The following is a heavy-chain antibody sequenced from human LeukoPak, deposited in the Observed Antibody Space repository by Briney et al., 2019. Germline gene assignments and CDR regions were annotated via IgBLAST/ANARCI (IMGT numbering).Heavy chain of an antibody. CDR2: ISWNSGSI. CDR1: GFTFDDYA. J-gene: IGHJ4*02. D-gene: IGHD6-13*01. Sequence: GGSLRLSCAASGFTFDDYAMHWVRQAPGKGLEWVSGISWNSGSIGYADSVKGRFTISRDNAKNSLYLQMNSLRAEDTAVYYCAREAAFDYWGQGTLVTVSS. CDR3: AREAAFDY. V-gene: IGHV3-9*01.